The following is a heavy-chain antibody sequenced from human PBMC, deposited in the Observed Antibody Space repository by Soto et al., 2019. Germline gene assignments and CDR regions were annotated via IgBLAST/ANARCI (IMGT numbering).Heavy chain of an antibody. D-gene: IGHD3-16*01. CDR1: GYTFTSYY. Sequence: QVQLVHSGAEVKKPGASVKVSCKASGYTFTSYYIHWVRQAPGQGLEWMGVIDPSARNTIYPQKFQGRVTMTSDASTSTVYMELNRLRSGDTAVYYCARRESNFGEDAFDIWGQGTMVTVSS. CDR3: ARRESNFGEDAFDI. J-gene: IGHJ3*02. CDR2: IDPSARNT. V-gene: IGHV1-46*01.